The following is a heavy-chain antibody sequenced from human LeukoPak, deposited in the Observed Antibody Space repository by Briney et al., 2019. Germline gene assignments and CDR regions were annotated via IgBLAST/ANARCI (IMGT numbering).Heavy chain of an antibody. J-gene: IGHJ3*02. Sequence: SVKVSCKASGGTFSSYAISWVRQAPGQGLEWTGRIIPIFGTANYAQKFQGRVTITTDESTSTAYMELSSLRSEDTAVYYCARDRPYYSSGWLDAFDIWGQGTMVTVSS. CDR1: GGTFSSYA. V-gene: IGHV1-69*05. D-gene: IGHD6-19*01. CDR3: ARDRPYYSSGWLDAFDI. CDR2: IIPIFGTA.